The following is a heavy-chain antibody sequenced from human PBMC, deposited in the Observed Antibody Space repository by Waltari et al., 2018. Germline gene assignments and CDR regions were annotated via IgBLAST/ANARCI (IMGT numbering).Heavy chain of an antibody. D-gene: IGHD2-2*01. CDR1: GASFGGFY. J-gene: IGHJ4*02. CDR2: ITHTGES. CDR3: GRAPATSWFGYSVY. V-gene: IGHV4-34*01. Sequence: QVQLQQWGAGLLKPSETLSLTCGESGASFGGFYWSWIRQSPGKGLEWIGDITHTGESNIKPALKSRLTISVDTSKRQVSLELTSVTPADTAVYYCGRAPATSWFGYSVYWGQGTVVTVSS.